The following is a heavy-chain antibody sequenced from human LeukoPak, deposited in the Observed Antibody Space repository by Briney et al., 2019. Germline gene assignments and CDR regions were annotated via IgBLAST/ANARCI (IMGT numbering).Heavy chain of an antibody. CDR3: ARELAAGLLGPYDV. V-gene: IGHV1-18*01. CDR1: GYTFTSYG. Sequence: ASVKFSCKASGYTFTSYGISWVRQAPGQGLEWMGWISAYNGNTNYAQKLQGRVTMTTDTSTSTAYMELRSLRSDDTAVYYCARELAAGLLGPYDVWGQGTTVTVSS. CDR2: ISAYNGNT. D-gene: IGHD6-13*01. J-gene: IGHJ6*02.